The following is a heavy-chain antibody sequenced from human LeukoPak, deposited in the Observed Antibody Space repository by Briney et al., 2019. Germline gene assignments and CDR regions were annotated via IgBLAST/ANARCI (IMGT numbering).Heavy chain of an antibody. Sequence: ASVKVSCKASGYTFTGYYMHWVRQAPGQGLEWMGWINPNSGGTNYAQKFQGWVTMTRDTSISTAYMELSRLRSDDTAVYYCARGEDSSSRAVPLYYFDYWGQGTLVTVSS. CDR1: GYTFTGYY. CDR3: ARGEDSSSRAVPLYYFDY. J-gene: IGHJ4*02. CDR2: INPNSGGT. D-gene: IGHD6-13*01. V-gene: IGHV1-2*04.